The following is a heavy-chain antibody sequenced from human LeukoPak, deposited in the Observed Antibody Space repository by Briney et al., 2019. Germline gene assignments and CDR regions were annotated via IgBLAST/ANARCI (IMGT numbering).Heavy chain of an antibody. D-gene: IGHD2-21*01. V-gene: IGHV3-23*01. J-gene: IGHJ4*02. CDR3: AKYCSGGCYSGLDY. CDR1: GFTFSSYA. CDR2: ISTGGST. Sequence: GGSLRLSCAASGFTFSSYAMSWVRQAPGKGLEWVSTISTGGSTYYADSVKGRFTISRDNSKNTLHLQMNGLRAEDTAVYYCAKYCSGGCYSGLDYWGQGTLVTVSS.